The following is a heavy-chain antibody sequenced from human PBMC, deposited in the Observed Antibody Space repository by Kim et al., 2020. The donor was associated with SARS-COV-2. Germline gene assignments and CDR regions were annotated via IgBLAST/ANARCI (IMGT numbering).Heavy chain of an antibody. J-gene: IGHJ4*02. D-gene: IGHD2-21*02. Sequence: SVTVSCKASGGTFSSYAISWVRQAPGQGLEWMGGIIPIFGTANYAQKFQGRVTITADESTSTAYMELSSLRSEDTAVYYCAREGSGDFPYYFDYWGQGTLVTVSS. CDR3: AREGSGDFPYYFDY. CDR1: GGTFSSYA. CDR2: IIPIFGTA. V-gene: IGHV1-69*13.